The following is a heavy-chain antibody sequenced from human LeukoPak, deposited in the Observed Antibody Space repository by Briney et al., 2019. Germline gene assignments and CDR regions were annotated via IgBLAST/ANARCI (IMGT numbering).Heavy chain of an antibody. CDR2: ISTDGAIT. J-gene: IGHJ4*02. Sequence: GGSLRHPHAPSGFTLTRGWLNWLRQAPGRGLVWISRISTDGAITGYADSVKGRFTISRDNAKNTLYLQMNSLRADDTAVYYCARERTTVMLFDYWGQGALVTVSS. V-gene: IGHV3-74*01. D-gene: IGHD4-17*01. CDR1: GFTLTRGW. CDR3: ARERTTVMLFDY.